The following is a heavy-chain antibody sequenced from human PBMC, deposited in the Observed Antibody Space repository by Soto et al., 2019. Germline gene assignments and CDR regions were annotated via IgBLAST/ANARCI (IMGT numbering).Heavy chain of an antibody. CDR1: SGSFKASY. Sequence: SETLSLTCALSSGSFKASYWTCIRQPPGKGLEWIGEINHSGYTNSNPSLKSRVTISVDASKNQFSLNLSSVTAADTAVYYCARAVVGPTYYFDPWSQGTQVTVSS. J-gene: IGHJ4*02. D-gene: IGHD2-15*01. CDR2: INHSGYT. CDR3: ARAVVGPTYYFDP. V-gene: IGHV4-34*01.